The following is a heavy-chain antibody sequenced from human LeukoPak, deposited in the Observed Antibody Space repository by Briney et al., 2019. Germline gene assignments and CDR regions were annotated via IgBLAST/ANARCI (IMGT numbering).Heavy chain of an antibody. CDR1: GFTFNNYG. Sequence: GGPLRLSCAASGFTFNNYGMHWVRQAPGKGLEWVAFIRYDGSNTYYADSVKGRFTISRDNSKNTLYLHMHRLRAEDTALYYCAKDPIRYDSSIYYCAYWGQGTLVTVSS. D-gene: IGHD3-22*01. J-gene: IGHJ4*02. V-gene: IGHV3-30*02. CDR2: IRYDGSNT. CDR3: AKDPIRYDSSIYYCAY.